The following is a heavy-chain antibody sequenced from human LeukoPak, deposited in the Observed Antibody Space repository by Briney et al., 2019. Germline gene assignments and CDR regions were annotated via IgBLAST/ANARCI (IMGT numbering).Heavy chain of an antibody. V-gene: IGHV5-51*01. D-gene: IGHD3-22*01. CDR3: ARHADSSGLGDAFDI. CDR2: IYPGDSAT. Sequence: GESLKISCKASGYSFTSYWIAWVRQTPGKGLEWMGIIYPGDSATRYSPSFQGQVTISADKSISTAYLQWSSLQASDTAMYYCARHADSSGLGDAFDIWGHGTMVTVSS. J-gene: IGHJ3*02. CDR1: GYSFTSYW.